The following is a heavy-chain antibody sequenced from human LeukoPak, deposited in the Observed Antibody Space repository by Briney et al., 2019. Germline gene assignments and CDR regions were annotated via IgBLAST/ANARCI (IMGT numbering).Heavy chain of an antibody. CDR2: IYSGGST. D-gene: IGHD2-15*01. Sequence: PGGSLRLSCAASGFTVSSNYMSWVRQAPGKGLEWVSVIYSGGSTYYADSVKGRFTISRDNSKNTLYLQMNSLRAEDTAVYYCARLYCSGGSCYSDDGHYFDYWGQGTLVTVSS. V-gene: IGHV3-53*01. J-gene: IGHJ4*02. CDR3: ARLYCSGGSCYSDDGHYFDY. CDR1: GFTVSSNY.